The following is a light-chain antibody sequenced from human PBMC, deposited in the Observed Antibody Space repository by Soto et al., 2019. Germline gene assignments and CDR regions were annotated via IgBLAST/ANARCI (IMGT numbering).Light chain of an antibody. Sequence: GDRVTITCRASQSINRWLAWYQQKPGKAHKLLIYAASSLQSGVPSRFSGSGSGTDFTLTISSLQPEEFATYYCQQSYSTPRTFGQGTKVDIK. V-gene: IGKV1-39*01. CDR1: QSINRW. CDR3: QQSYSTPRT. CDR2: AAS. J-gene: IGKJ1*01.